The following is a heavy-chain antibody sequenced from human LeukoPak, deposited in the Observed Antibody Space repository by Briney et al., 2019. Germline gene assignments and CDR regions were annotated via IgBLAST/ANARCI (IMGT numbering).Heavy chain of an antibody. Sequence: PGGSLRLSCVASGFTFSTYTMNWVRQAPGKGLEWVSSISRDSTYIYSADSVKGRFSVSRDDAKSSLFLQMNSLRAEDTAVYYCARERITMVRGVHTNWFDPRGQGTLVTVSS. J-gene: IGHJ5*02. CDR2: ISRDSTYI. CDR3: ARERITMVRGVHTNWFDP. V-gene: IGHV3-21*01. D-gene: IGHD3-10*01. CDR1: GFTFSTYT.